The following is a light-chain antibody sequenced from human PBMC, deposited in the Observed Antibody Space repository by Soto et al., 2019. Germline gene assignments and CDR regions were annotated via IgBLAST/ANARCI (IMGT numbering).Light chain of an antibody. CDR1: QSISSY. Sequence: DIQMTQSPSSLSASVGDRVTITCRASQSISSYLNWYQQKPGKAPKLLIYAASSRATGIPDRFSGSGSGTDFTLTISRLEPEDFAVYYCQQYGSSLFTFGPGTKVDIK. V-gene: IGKV1-39*01. J-gene: IGKJ3*01. CDR2: AAS. CDR3: QQYGSSLFT.